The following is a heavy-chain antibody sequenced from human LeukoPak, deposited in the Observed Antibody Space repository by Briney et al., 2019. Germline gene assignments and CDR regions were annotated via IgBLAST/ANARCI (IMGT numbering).Heavy chain of an antibody. CDR1: GYTFSNYD. D-gene: IGHD2-2*01. Sequence: ASVRVSCKASGYTFSNYDVTWVRQAPGQGLEYMGWMNPNSGNTGFAQKFRGRLTLTSDAYTTSAFMELMRLTSEDTAVYYCTRAVRNQLLSEYWGQGTRITVSS. J-gene: IGHJ4*02. V-gene: IGHV1-8*01. CDR2: MNPNSGNT. CDR3: TRAVRNQLLSEY.